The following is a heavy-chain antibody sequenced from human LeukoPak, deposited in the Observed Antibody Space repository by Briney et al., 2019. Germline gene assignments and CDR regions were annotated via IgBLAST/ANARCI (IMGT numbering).Heavy chain of an antibody. J-gene: IGHJ4*02. D-gene: IGHD3-10*01. V-gene: IGHV3-30*04. CDR2: ISYDGSNK. Sequence: PGGSLRLSCAASGFTFSSYAMHWVRQAPGRGLEWVAVISYDGSNKYYADSVKGRFTISRDNSKNTLYLQMNSLRAEDTAVYYCASVRGPYYFVYWGQGTLVTVSS. CDR1: GFTFSSYA. CDR3: ASVRGPYYFVY.